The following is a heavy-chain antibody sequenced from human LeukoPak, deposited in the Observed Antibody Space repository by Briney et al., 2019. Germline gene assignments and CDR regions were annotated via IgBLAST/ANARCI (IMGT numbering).Heavy chain of an antibody. CDR1: GFTFSTYG. D-gene: IGHD3-10*01. Sequence: GGSLRLSCAASGFTFSTYGMHWVRQAPGKGLEWVAVIWRDGSNENYPDSVKGRFTISRDNSKNTLFLQMNSLRTEDTAVYYCARDFGARPFDIWGQGTMVTVSS. J-gene: IGHJ3*02. CDR3: ARDFGARPFDI. CDR2: IWRDGSNE. V-gene: IGHV3-33*01.